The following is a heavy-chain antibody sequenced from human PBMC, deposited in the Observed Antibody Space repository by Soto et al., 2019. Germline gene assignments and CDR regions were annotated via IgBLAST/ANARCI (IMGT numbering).Heavy chain of an antibody. D-gene: IGHD6-6*01. CDR1: GFTFSSYW. V-gene: IGHV3-7*01. Sequence: EVQLVESGGGLVQPGGSLRLSCAASGFTFSSYWMSWVRQAPGKGLEWVANIKQDGSEKYYVDSVKGRFTISRDNAKNSLYLQMNSLRAEDMALYYCARNIAAGPYYYYYGMDVWGQGTTVTVSS. CDR2: IKQDGSEK. CDR3: ARNIAAGPYYYYYGMDV. J-gene: IGHJ6*02.